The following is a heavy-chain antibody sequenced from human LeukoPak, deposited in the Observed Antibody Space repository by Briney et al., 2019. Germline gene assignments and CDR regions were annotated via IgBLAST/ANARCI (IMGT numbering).Heavy chain of an antibody. V-gene: IGHV4-39*01. CDR1: GGSISSSSYY. CDR3: ARHPLYYYDSSGPFDY. CDR2: IYYSGST. D-gene: IGHD3-22*01. Sequence: PSETLSLTCTVSGGSISSSSYYWGWIRQPPGKGLEWIGSIYYSGSTYYNPSLKSRVTISVDTSKNQFSLKLSSVTAADTAVYYCARHPLYYYDSSGPFDYWCQGTLVTVSS. J-gene: IGHJ4*02.